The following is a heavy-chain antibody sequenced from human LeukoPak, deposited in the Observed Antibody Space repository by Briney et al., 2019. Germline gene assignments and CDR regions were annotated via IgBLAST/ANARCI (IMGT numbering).Heavy chain of an antibody. Sequence: SETLSLTCAVYGGSFSGYYWSWIRQPPGKGLEWIGEINHSGSTNYNPSLKSRVTISVDTSKNQFSLKLSSVTAADTAVYYCAREWRRYDYVWGSYRSEGAFDIWGQGTMVTVSS. CDR3: AREWRRYDYVWGSYRSEGAFDI. CDR1: GGSFSGYY. J-gene: IGHJ3*02. D-gene: IGHD3-16*02. V-gene: IGHV4-34*01. CDR2: INHSGST.